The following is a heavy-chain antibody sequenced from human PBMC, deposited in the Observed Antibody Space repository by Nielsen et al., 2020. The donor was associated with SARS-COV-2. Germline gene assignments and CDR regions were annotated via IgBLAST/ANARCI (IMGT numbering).Heavy chain of an antibody. V-gene: IGHV3-21*01. CDR2: ISSRSDYI. CDR3: ARDSTVTDGRAAS. Sequence: GESLKISCAASGFIFSDYNMNWVRQAPGKGLEWVSFISSRSDYIYYADSMKGRFTISRDNAKNSLFLQMNSLRAEDTAVYYCARDSTVTDGRAASWGQGTLVTVSS. J-gene: IGHJ4*02. D-gene: IGHD4-17*01. CDR1: GFIFSDYN.